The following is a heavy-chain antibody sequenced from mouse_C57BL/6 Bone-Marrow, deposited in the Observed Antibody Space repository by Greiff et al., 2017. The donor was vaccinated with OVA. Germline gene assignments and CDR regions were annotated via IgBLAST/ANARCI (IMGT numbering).Heavy chain of an antibody. CDR1: GYTFTDYN. Sequence: EVQLQQSGPELVKPGASVKIPCKASGYTFTDYNMDWVKQSHGKRLEWIGDINPNNGGTIYNQKFKGKATLTVDKSSSTAYMELRSLTSEDTAVYYCARSGGDGSSYGYFDVWGTGTTVTVSS. D-gene: IGHD1-1*01. CDR3: ARSGGDGSSYGYFDV. CDR2: INPNNGGT. V-gene: IGHV1-18*01. J-gene: IGHJ1*03.